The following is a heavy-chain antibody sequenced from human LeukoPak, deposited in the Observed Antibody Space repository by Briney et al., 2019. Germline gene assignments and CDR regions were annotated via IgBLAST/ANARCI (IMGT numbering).Heavy chain of an antibody. CDR3: AKDALTS. J-gene: IGHJ5*02. Sequence: PGGSLRLSCAASGFTLSSYSMNWVRQAPGKGLEWVAFIRYDGSNKYYADSVKGRFTISRDNSKNTLYLQMNSLRAEDTAVYYCAKDALTSWGQGTLVTVSS. CDR1: GFTLSSYS. V-gene: IGHV3-30*02. CDR2: IRYDGSNK.